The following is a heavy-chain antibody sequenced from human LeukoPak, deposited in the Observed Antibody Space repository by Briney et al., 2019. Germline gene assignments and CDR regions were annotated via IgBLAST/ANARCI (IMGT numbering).Heavy chain of an antibody. CDR1: GGSISSYY. D-gene: IGHD5-12*01. Sequence: SETLSLTCTVSGGSISSYYWSWIRQPPGKGLEWIGYIYYSGSTNYNPSLKSRVTISVDTSKNQFSLKLSSVTAADTAVYYCARDGRPHVALEDYMDVWGKGTTVTVSS. CDR3: ARDGRPHVALEDYMDV. J-gene: IGHJ6*03. CDR2: IYYSGST. V-gene: IGHV4-59*01.